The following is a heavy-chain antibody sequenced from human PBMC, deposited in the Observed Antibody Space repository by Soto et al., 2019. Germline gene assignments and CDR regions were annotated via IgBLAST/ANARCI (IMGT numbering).Heavy chain of an antibody. D-gene: IGHD1-20*01. V-gene: IGHV4-31*03. J-gene: IGHJ5*02. CDR1: GGSISSGGYY. CDR3: ARVGGINWFDP. CDR2: IYYSGST. Sequence: QVQLQESGPGLVKPSQTLSLTCTVSGGSISSGGYYWSWIRQHPGKGLEWIGYIYYSGSTYYNPCFKXRXTXSXXTSKNQFSLKLSSVTAADTAVYYCARVGGINWFDPWGQGTLVTVSS.